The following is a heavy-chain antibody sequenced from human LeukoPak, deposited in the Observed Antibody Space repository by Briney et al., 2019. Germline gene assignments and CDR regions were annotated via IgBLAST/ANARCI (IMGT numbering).Heavy chain of an antibody. J-gene: IGHJ4*02. CDR2: IYYSGST. D-gene: IGHD4-17*01. Sequence: PSETLSLTCTVSGGSISSSSYYWGWIRQPPGKGLEWIGSIYYSGSTYYNPSLKSRVTISVDTSKNQFSLKLSSVTAADTAVYYCARGFYGEYDYWGQGTLVTVSS. CDR3: ARGFYGEYDY. CDR1: GGSISSSSYY. V-gene: IGHV4-39*07.